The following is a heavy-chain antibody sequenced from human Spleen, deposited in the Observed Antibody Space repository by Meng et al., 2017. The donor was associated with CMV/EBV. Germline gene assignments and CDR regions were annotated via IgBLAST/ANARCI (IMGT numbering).Heavy chain of an antibody. D-gene: IGHD1-14*01. CDR1: GYTFTGYY. CDR2: INPNSGAT. J-gene: IGHJ6*02. V-gene: IGHV1-2*02. Sequence: ASVKVSCMASGYTFTGYYIHWVRQAPGQGLEWMGWINPNSGATGSAHKFQGRVTMTSDTSISTASIGLSALTSDDTAFYFCARRLISSNRSFYYSYVMDVWGQGTTVTVSS. CDR3: ARRLISSNRSFYYSYVMDV.